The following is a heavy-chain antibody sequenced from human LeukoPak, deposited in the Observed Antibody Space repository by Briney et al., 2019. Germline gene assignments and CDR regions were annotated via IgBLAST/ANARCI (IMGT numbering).Heavy chain of an antibody. CDR1: GFTLTSDK. J-gene: IGHJ3*02. CDR3: ARGSSNWNNAFDI. V-gene: IGHV3-74*01. CDR2: FDTDGSST. D-gene: IGHD1-1*01. Sequence: GGSLRLSCAVSGFTLTSDKMHWVRQAPGKGLVWVSRFDTDGSSTTYADSVRGRFTISRDNAKNTLYLQMNSLRAEDTAVYYCARGSSNWNNAFDIWGQGTMATVSS.